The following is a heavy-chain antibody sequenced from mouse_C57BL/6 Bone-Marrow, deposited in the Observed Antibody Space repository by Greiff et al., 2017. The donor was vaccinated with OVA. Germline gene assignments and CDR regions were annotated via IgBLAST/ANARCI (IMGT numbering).Heavy chain of an antibody. V-gene: IGHV5-16*01. Sequence: EVKLVESEGGLVQPGSSMKLSCTASGFTFSDYYMAWVRQVPEKGLEWVANINYDGSSTYYLDSLKSRFIISRDNAKNILYLQMSSLKSEDTATYYCARDAAQAPYYYAMDYWGQGTSVTVSS. D-gene: IGHD3-2*02. CDR1: GFTFSDYY. CDR3: ARDAAQAPYYYAMDY. CDR2: INYDGSST. J-gene: IGHJ4*01.